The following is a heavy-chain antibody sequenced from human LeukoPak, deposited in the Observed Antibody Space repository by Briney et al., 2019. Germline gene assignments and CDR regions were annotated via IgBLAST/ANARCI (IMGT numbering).Heavy chain of an antibody. CDR3: AKDSREGPY. D-gene: IGHD2/OR15-2a*01. J-gene: IGHJ4*02. V-gene: IGHV3-23*01. CDR1: GFTFSSFG. Sequence: GGSLRLSCAASGFTFSSFGMNWVRQAPGKGLEWVSVISGSGDNAYYADSVKGRFIISRDNSKNTLYLQMNSLRAEDTAVYYCAKDSREGPYWGQGTLVTVSS. CDR2: ISGSGDNA.